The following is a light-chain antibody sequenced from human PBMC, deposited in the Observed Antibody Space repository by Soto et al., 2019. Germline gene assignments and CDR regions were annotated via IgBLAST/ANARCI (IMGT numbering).Light chain of an antibody. V-gene: IGLV3-1*01. Sequence: SYELTQPPSVSVFPGQTATITCSGDRLGDKYVCWYQQKPGQAPLLVLYQDRRRPSAIPERFSGSNSGNTATLTISGTQAMDEADYYCQAWDNSPHVVFGGGTQLTVL. CDR3: QAWDNSPHVV. CDR1: RLGDKY. CDR2: QDR. J-gene: IGLJ2*01.